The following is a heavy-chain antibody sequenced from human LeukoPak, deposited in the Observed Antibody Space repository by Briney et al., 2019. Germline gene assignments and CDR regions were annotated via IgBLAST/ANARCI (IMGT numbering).Heavy chain of an antibody. D-gene: IGHD6-6*01. J-gene: IGHJ4*02. Sequence: PGGSLRLSCAASGFTFSSYAMHWVRQAPGKGLEYVSAISSNGGSTDCANSVKGRFTISRDNSKNTLYLQMGSLRAEDMAVYYCARVGSSSSGLWHWGQGTLVTVSS. CDR2: ISSNGGST. CDR1: GFTFSSYA. CDR3: ARVGSSSSGLWH. V-gene: IGHV3-64*01.